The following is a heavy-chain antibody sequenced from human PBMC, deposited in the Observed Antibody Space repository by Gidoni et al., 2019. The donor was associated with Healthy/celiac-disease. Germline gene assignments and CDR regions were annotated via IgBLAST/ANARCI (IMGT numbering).Heavy chain of an antibody. V-gene: IGHV4-31*01. Sequence: QVQLRESGPGLVKPEQTLSLTCTVSGGSISSGGYYWRCIRQHPGKGLEWIGYSYYSGNTSSNPSLKRLVTISVDTSKNQFSLKLSSVTAADTAVYYCARVLKVVTSAVTPFDYWGQGTLVTVSS. CDR1: GGSISSGGYY. CDR2: SYYSGNT. D-gene: IGHD4-17*01. CDR3: ARVLKVVTSAVTPFDY. J-gene: IGHJ4*02.